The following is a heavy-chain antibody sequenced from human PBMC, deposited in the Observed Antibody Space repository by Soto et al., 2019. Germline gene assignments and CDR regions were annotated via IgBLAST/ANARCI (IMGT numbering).Heavy chain of an antibody. Sequence: GGSLRLSCAASGGTCITYAMSWVRQATGKGLEWVSSISATSASIYYADYVRGRFTISRDNSKNTLSLHMNSLTDEDTALYYCAKDVPHYYGTSGFYYGFGSWGQGTLVTVSS. CDR3: AKDVPHYYGTSGFYYGFGS. CDR1: GGTCITYA. D-gene: IGHD3-22*01. V-gene: IGHV3-23*01. J-gene: IGHJ1*01. CDR2: ISATSASI.